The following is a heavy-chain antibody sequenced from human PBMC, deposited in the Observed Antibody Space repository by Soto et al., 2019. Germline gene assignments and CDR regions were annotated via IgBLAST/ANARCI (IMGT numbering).Heavy chain of an antibody. V-gene: IGHV3-23*01. CDR2: ISGSGGST. D-gene: IGHD1-1*01. CDR3: EKEMEGDYYYYGMDV. CDR1: GFTFSSYA. Sequence: PGGSLRLSCAASGFTFSSYAMSWVRQAPGKGLEWVSAISGSGGSTYYADSVKGRFTISRDNSKNTLYLQMNSLRAEDTAVYYCEKEMEGDYYYYGMDVWGQGTTVTVSS. J-gene: IGHJ6*02.